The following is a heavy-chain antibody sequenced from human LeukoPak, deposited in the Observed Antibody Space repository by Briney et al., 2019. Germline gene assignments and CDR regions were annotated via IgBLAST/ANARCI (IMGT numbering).Heavy chain of an antibody. Sequence: GGSLRLYCAASGFTFSSSAMSWVRQVPGKGLEWVSGISASGGSTYYADSVRGRFTISRDNSKNTLYVQMNSLRDEDTAVYYCAEDQRWESPHYLDSWGQGTLVTVSS. CDR1: GFTFSSSA. CDR3: AEDQRWESPHYLDS. D-gene: IGHD1-26*01. V-gene: IGHV3-23*01. CDR2: ISASGGST. J-gene: IGHJ4*02.